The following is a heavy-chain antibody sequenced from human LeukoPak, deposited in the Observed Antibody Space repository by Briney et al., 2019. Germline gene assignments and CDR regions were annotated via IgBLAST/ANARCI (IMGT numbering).Heavy chain of an antibody. CDR3: ARVPLAKYGSGSYYFDY. J-gene: IGHJ4*02. V-gene: IGHV3-48*03. Sequence: GGSLRLSCAASGFTFSTFKVTGVGRAPGKGLGGFHYIGDSGSSKYYADSVKGRFTISRDNAKNSLYLQMSSLRAEDTAVYYCARVPLAKYGSGSYYFDYWGQGTLVTVSS. CDR2: IGDSGSSK. D-gene: IGHD3-10*01. CDR1: GFTFSTFK.